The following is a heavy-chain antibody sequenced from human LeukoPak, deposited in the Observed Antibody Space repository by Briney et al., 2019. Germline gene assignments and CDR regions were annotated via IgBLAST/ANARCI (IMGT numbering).Heavy chain of an antibody. D-gene: IGHD6-19*01. Sequence: SETLSLTCTVSGGSISSYYWSWIRQPPGKGLEWIGYIYYSGSTNYNPSLKSRVTISVDTSKNQFSLELSSVTAADTAVYYCARRKAVAGFDAFDIWGQGTMVTVSS. CDR1: GGSISSYY. CDR2: IYYSGST. CDR3: ARRKAVAGFDAFDI. J-gene: IGHJ3*02. V-gene: IGHV4-59*08.